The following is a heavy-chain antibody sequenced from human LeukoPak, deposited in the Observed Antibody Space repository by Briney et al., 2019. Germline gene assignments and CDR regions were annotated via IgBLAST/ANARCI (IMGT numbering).Heavy chain of an antibody. CDR2: ISGRDGRT. Sequence: PGGSLRLSCAVSGLTFYTYAISWVRQAPGKGLEWVSAISGRDGRTYYTDSVKGRFTISRDNAKNTLFLQMNSLRAEDTAVYYCARSGGGYFDYWGPGTLVTVSS. V-gene: IGHV3-23*01. J-gene: IGHJ4*02. CDR3: ARSGGGYFDY. CDR1: GLTFYTYA. D-gene: IGHD1-14*01.